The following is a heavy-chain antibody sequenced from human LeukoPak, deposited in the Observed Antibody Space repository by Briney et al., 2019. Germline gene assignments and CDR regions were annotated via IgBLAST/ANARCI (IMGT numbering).Heavy chain of an antibody. J-gene: IGHJ4*02. D-gene: IGHD4-17*01. CDR3: ARVIYGVSSSYYFDY. V-gene: IGHV4-34*01. CDR1: GGSFSGYY. CDR2: INHSGGT. Sequence: SETLSLTCAVYGGSFSGYYWSWIRQPPGKGLEWIGEINHSGGTNYNPSLKSRVTISVDTSKNQLSLKLSSVTAADTAVYYCARVIYGVSSSYYFDYWGQGTLVTVSS.